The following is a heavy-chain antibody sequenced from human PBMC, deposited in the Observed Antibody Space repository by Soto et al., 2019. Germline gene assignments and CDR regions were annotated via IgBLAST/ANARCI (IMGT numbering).Heavy chain of an antibody. CDR1: GYSFTSYW. J-gene: IGHJ6*02. CDR3: ARHRVYGSSSGSYYYYGMDV. Sequence: GESLKISCKGSGYSFTSYWIAWVRQMPGKGLEWMGIIYPGDSDARYSPSFQGQVTISADKSISTAYLQLSSLKISDTAMYYCARHRVYGSSSGSYYYYGMDVWGQGTTVTVSS. CDR2: IYPGDSDA. D-gene: IGHD6-6*01. V-gene: IGHV5-51*01.